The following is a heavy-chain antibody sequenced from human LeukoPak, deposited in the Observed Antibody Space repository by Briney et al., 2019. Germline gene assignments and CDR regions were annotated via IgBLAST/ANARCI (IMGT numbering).Heavy chain of an antibody. V-gene: IGHV4-59*01. CDR2: IYYSGST. CDR1: GGSISSYY. D-gene: IGHD6-13*01. CDR3: ARERYSSSWFDY. Sequence: SETLSLTCTVSGGSISSYYWSWIRQPPGKGLEWIGYIYYSGSTNYNPSLKSRVTISVDTSKNQFSLKLSSVTAAGTAVYYCARERYSSSWFDYWGQGTLVTVSS. J-gene: IGHJ4*02.